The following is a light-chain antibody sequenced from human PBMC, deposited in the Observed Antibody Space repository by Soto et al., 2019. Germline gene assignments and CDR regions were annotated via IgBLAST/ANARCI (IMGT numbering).Light chain of an antibody. CDR2: GAS. J-gene: IGKJ1*01. Sequence: ELVLTQSPGTLSLSPGERATLSCRASQSVSSSYLAWYQQKPGQAPRLLIYGASSRATGIPDRFSGSGSGTDLTLTISRLEPEDFEVYYCQQYGSSPWTFGQGTKVDIK. V-gene: IGKV3-20*01. CDR1: QSVSSSY. CDR3: QQYGSSPWT.